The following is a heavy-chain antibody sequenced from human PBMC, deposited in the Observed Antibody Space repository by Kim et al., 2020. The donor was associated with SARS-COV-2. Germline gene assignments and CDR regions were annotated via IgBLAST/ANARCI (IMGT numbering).Heavy chain of an antibody. CDR3: AKGPPRKYSSSWYLCDY. J-gene: IGHJ4*02. Sequence: ASVKVSCKASGYTFTGYYMHWVRQAPGQGLEWMGWINPNSGGTNYAQKFQGRVTMTRDTSISTAYMELSRLRSDDTAVYYCAKGPPRKYSSSWYLCDYWGQGTLVTVSS. CDR2: INPNSGGT. V-gene: IGHV1-2*02. D-gene: IGHD6-13*01. CDR1: GYTFTGYY.